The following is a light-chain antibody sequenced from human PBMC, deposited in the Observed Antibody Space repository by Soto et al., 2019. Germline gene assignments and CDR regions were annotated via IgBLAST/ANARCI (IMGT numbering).Light chain of an antibody. V-gene: IGKV1-5*01. CDR2: DAC. CDR3: QQYNSYSLT. Sequence: DIQMTPSPSTLSASVGDRVTITCRASQSISSWLAWYQQKPGKAPKLLIYDACSLESGVPSRFSGSGSGTEFTLTSSSLQPDDFATYYCQQYNSYSLTFGGGTKVDIK. J-gene: IGKJ4*01. CDR1: QSISSW.